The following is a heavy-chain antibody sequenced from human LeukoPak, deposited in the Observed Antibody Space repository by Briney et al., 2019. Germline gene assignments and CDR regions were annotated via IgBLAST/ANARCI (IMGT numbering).Heavy chain of an antibody. V-gene: IGHV3-23*01. CDR2: IFSSGGAP. J-gene: IGHJ4*02. Sequence: PRGSRRLFRGASVLTISRAAMTWVRYGPGTGREFVGSIFSSGGAPYYADSVKGRFTISRDNSKNTLYLQMNSLRAEDTALYYCAKDGLYYDGSEHVYYFDSWGQGTLVTVSS. CDR3: AKDGLYYDGSEHVYYFDS. D-gene: IGHD3-22*01. CDR1: VLTISRAA.